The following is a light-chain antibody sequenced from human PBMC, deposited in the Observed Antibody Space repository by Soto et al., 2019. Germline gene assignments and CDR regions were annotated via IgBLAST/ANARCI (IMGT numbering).Light chain of an antibody. J-gene: IGKJ2*01. V-gene: IGKV3-11*01. Sequence: EIVLTQSPATLSLSPGERATLSCRASQSVSSYLAWYQQKPGQPPRLLIYDASSRATGIPARFSGSGSGTDFTLTISSLEPEDFAVYYCQQYGASPIYTFGQGTKLEIK. CDR2: DAS. CDR1: QSVSSY. CDR3: QQYGASPIYT.